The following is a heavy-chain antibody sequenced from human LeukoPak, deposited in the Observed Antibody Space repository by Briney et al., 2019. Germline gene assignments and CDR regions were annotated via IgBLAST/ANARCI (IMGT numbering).Heavy chain of an antibody. CDR3: AKDRNTLNWDLDY. D-gene: IGHD7-27*01. V-gene: IGHV3-30*18. J-gene: IGHJ4*02. CDR1: GFTFSSYG. CDR2: ISYDGSNK. Sequence: PGGSLRLSCAASGFTFSSYGMHWVRQAPGKGLEWVAVISYDGSNKYYADSVKGRFTISRDNSKNTLYLQMNSLRPDDTAVYYCAKDRNTLNWDLDYWGQGTLVTVSS.